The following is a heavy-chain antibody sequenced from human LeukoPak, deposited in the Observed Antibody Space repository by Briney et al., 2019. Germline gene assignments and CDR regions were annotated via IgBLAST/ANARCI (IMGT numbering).Heavy chain of an antibody. CDR3: ARGRDYDFWSGYYHYFDY. CDR1: GGSFSGYY. D-gene: IGHD3-3*01. Sequence: SETLSLTCAVYGGSFSGYYWSWIRQPPGKGLEWIGEINHSGSTNYNPSLKSRVTISVDTSKNQFSLKLSSVTAADTAVYYCARGRDYDFWSGYYHYFDYWGQGTLDTVSS. CDR2: INHSGST. V-gene: IGHV4-34*01. J-gene: IGHJ4*02.